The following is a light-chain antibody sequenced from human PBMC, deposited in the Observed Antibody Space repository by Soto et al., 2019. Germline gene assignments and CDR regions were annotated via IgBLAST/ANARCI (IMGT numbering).Light chain of an antibody. J-gene: IGKJ3*01. Sequence: ESVLTQSPGTLSMSPGERATLSCRASQSVSSSYSAWYQQKPGQAPRLLIYGASRRATGIPDRFSGSRSGTDFDVTISRLEPEGFAVYSCQQYGSSPFTFGRGTKVDIK. CDR3: QQYGSSPFT. V-gene: IGKV3-20*01. CDR1: QSVSSSY. CDR2: GAS.